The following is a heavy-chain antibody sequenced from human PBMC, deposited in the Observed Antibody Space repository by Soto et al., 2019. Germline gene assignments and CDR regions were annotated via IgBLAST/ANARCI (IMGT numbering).Heavy chain of an antibody. D-gene: IGHD6-13*01. CDR2: IYWDDDK. J-gene: IGHJ5*02. Sequence: QITLKESGPTLVKPTQTLTLTCTFSGFSLSTSGVGVGWIRQPPGKALEWLALIYWDDDKRYSPSLKSRLTITKDTSKHQVVLTMTNMDPVDTATYYCAHRDIIAAAGKTQNWFDPWGQGTLVTVSS. CDR1: GFSLSTSGVG. CDR3: AHRDIIAAAGKTQNWFDP. V-gene: IGHV2-5*02.